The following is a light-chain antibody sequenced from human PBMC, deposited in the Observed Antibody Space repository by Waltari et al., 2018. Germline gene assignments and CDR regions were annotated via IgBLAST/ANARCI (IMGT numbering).Light chain of an antibody. CDR1: QNILYISNNMNY. CDR3: QQYYSTPIT. V-gene: IGKV4-1*01. CDR2: WAS. J-gene: IGKJ4*01. Sequence: DIMMTQSPDSLAVSLGYRATINCKSSQNILYISNNMNYLAWYQQKPGQPPKLLIYWASTRESGGPDRFSGSGSQTDFTLTISSLQAEDVAVYYCQQYYSTPITFGGGTKVEIK.